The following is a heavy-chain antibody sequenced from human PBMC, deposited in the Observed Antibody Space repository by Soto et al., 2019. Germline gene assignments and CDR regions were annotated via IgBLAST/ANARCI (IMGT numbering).Heavy chain of an antibody. J-gene: IGHJ3*02. V-gene: IGHV4-39*01. CDR3: ARLGGGIAVSGRAFDI. D-gene: IGHD6-19*01. CDR2: IYYSGST. Sequence: QLQLHESGPGLVKPSETLSLTCTVSGGSISSSHYYWGCIRQPPGKGLEWIGSIYYSGSTYYNPSLKSRVTISVDTPKNQFSLKLTSVTAADTAVYYCARLGGGIAVSGRAFDIWGQGTTVTVSS. CDR1: GGSISSSHYY.